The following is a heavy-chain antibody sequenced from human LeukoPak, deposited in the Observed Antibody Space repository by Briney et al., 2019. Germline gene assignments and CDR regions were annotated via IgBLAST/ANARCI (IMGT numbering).Heavy chain of an antibody. D-gene: IGHD1-1*01. J-gene: IGHJ4*02. CDR3: ARDRLEGGETFDS. Sequence: GGSLRLSCAASGFSFRSYSMAWFRQAPGKGLEWVSYITGSSSYISYADSVKGRFTISRDNAENSLFLQMNSLRPEDTAVYFCARDRLEGGETFDSWGQGTLVTVSS. CDR1: GFSFRSYS. CDR2: ITGSSSYI. V-gene: IGHV3-21*01.